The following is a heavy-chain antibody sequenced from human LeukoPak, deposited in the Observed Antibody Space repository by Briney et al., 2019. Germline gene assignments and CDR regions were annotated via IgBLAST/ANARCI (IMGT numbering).Heavy chain of an antibody. CDR3: ARHGYCSSTSCYMDYYYYGMDV. V-gene: IGHV4-30-2*01. Sequence: PSQTLSLTCAVSGGSISSGGYSWSWIRQPPGKGLEWIGYIYHSGSTYYNPSLKSRVTISVDRSKNQFSLKLSSVTAADTAVYYCARHGYCSSTSCYMDYYYYGMDVWGQGTTVTVSS. D-gene: IGHD2-2*03. CDR2: IYHSGST. J-gene: IGHJ6*02. CDR1: GGSISSGGYS.